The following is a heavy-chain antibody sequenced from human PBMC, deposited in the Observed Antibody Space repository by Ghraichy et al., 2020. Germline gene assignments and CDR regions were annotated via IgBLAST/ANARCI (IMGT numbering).Heavy chain of an antibody. D-gene: IGHD2-15*01. CDR2: ISGSGGST. V-gene: IGHV3-23*01. Sequence: GGSLRLSCAASGFTFSSYAMSWVRQAPGKGLEWVSAISGSGGSTYYADSVKGRFTISRDNSKNTLYLQMNSLRAEDTAVYYCAKYGFPVVVVVAATGCDYWGQGTLVTVSS. CDR3: AKYGFPVVVVVAATGCDY. CDR1: GFTFSSYA. J-gene: IGHJ4*02.